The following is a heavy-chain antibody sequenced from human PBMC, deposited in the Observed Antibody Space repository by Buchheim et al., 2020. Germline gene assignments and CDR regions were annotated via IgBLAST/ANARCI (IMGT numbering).Heavy chain of an antibody. CDR2: IYHSGST. J-gene: IGHJ6*02. Sequence: QLQLQESGSGLVKPSQTLSPTCAVSGGSISSGGYSWSWIRQPPGKGLEWIGYIYHSGSTYYNPSLKSRVTISVDRSKHQFSLKLSSVTAADTAVYYCARDNSGYDAPGGMDVWGQGTT. CDR3: ARDNSGYDAPGGMDV. V-gene: IGHV4-30-2*01. D-gene: IGHD5-12*01. CDR1: GGSISSGGYS.